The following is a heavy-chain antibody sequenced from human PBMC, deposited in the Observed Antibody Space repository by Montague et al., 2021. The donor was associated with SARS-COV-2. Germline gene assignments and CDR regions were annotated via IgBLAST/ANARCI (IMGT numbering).Heavy chain of an antibody. CDR3: ARGLGANLDY. V-gene: IGHV4-59*01. J-gene: IGHJ4*02. CDR1: RGFINNYY. CDR2: VFYTGLN. Sequence: ETLSLTSTVSRGFINNYYWNWIRQSPDKGLEWIGFVFYTGLNNYNPSLASRVTISLDTSGNQFSLRLTSVTAADTAVYFCARGLGANLDYWGQGILVTV. D-gene: IGHD1-26*01.